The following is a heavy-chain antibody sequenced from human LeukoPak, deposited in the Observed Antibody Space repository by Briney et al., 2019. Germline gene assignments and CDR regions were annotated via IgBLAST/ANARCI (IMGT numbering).Heavy chain of an antibody. CDR2: ISGSGGST. CDR3: ARERVVRGSSWYQETYYFDY. D-gene: IGHD6-13*01. V-gene: IGHV3-23*01. CDR1: GFTFSSYA. J-gene: IGHJ4*02. Sequence: GGSLRLSCAASGFTFSSYAMSWVRQAPGKGLEWVSAISGSGGSTYYADSVKGRFTISRDNSKNTLYLQMNSLRAEDTAVYYCARERVVRGSSWYQETYYFDYWGQGTLVTVSS.